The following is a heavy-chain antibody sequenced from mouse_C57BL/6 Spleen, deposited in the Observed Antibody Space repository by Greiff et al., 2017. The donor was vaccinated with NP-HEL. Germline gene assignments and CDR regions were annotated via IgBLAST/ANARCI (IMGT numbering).Heavy chain of an antibody. Sequence: EVKVVESGGGLVQNGGEGRRGGGEEGGRCSVGDMSGGGESAGKALEWLGFIRNKANGYTTEYSASVKGRFTISRDNSQSILYLQMNALRAEDSATYYCARYPIYDGSSDVWGTGTTVTVSS. V-gene: IGHV7-3*01. CDR2: IRNKANGYTT. D-gene: IGHD2-3*01. CDR3: ARYPIYDGSSDV. CDR1: GGRCSVGD. J-gene: IGHJ1*03.